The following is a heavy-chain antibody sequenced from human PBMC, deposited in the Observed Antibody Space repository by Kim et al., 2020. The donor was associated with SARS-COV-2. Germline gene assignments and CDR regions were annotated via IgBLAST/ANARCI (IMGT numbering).Heavy chain of an antibody. D-gene: IGHD1-1*01. V-gene: IGHV4-59*08. J-gene: IGHJ3*02. CDR2: IYSSGST. CDR1: GGSMTNYF. CDR3: ARRYNWKRGLGHAVDI. Sequence: SETLSLTCSVSGGSMTNYFWSWIRQPPGKGLEWIGYIYSSGSTNYNPSLKSRVIISVDTSKNQFSLNLSSVTAADTAVYYCARRYNWKRGLGHAVDIWG.